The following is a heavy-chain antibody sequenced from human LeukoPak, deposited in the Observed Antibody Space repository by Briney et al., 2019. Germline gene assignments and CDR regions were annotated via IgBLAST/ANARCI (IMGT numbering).Heavy chain of an antibody. CDR2: ISGSGGST. Sequence: GGSLRLSCAASGFTLSSCAMSWVRQAPGKGLEWLSTISGSGGSTNYADSVKGRFTFSRDNSKNTLYLQMNSLRAEDTAVYYCAKDLPDYGDYIEGYWGQGTLVTVSS. CDR3: AKDLPDYGDYIEGY. CDR1: GFTLSSCA. J-gene: IGHJ4*02. V-gene: IGHV3-23*01. D-gene: IGHD4-17*01.